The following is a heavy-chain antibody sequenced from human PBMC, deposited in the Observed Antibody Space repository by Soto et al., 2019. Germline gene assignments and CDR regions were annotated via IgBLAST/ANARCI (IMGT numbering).Heavy chain of an antibody. CDR2: ISYDGSNK. Sequence: QVQLVESGGGVVQPGRSLRLSCAASGFTFSSYAMHWVRQAPGKGLEWVAVISYDGSNKYYADSVKGRFTISRDNSKNTLYLQMNSLRAEDTAVYYCARDGREAAAGTVDYWGQGTLVTVSS. V-gene: IGHV3-30-3*01. D-gene: IGHD6-13*01. CDR3: ARDGREAAAGTVDY. J-gene: IGHJ4*02. CDR1: GFTFSSYA.